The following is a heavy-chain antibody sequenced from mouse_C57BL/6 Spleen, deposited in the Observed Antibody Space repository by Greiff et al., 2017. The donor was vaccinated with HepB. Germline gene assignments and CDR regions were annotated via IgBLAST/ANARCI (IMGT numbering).Heavy chain of an antibody. Sequence: DVMLVESGGGLVKPGGSLKLSCAASGFTFSSYAMSWVRQTPEKRLEWVATISDGGSYTYYPDNVKGRFTISRDNAKNNLYLQMSHLKSEDTAMYYCARDGAYYSTLDYWGQGTTLTVSS. CDR3: ARDGAYYSTLDY. D-gene: IGHD2-5*01. CDR2: ISDGGSYT. J-gene: IGHJ2*01. CDR1: GFTFSSYA. V-gene: IGHV5-4*01.